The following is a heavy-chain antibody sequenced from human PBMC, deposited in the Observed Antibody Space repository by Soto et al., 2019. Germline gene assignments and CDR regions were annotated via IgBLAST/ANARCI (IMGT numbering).Heavy chain of an antibody. Sequence: GGSLRLSCAASGFTFSSYWMSWVRQAPGKGLEWVANIKQDGSEKYYVDSVKGRFTISRDNAKNTLYLQMNSLRAEDTAVYYCARGPGSGRYYNYCSYGMDVWGQGTTVTVSS. D-gene: IGHD3-10*01. CDR2: IKQDGSEK. CDR1: GFTFSSYW. V-gene: IGHV3-7*01. CDR3: ARGPGSGRYYNYCSYGMDV. J-gene: IGHJ6*02.